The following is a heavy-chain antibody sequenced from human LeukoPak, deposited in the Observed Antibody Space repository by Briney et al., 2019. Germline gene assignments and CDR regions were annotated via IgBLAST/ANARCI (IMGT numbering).Heavy chain of an antibody. CDR1: GYTFSGYY. D-gene: IGHD2-2*01. J-gene: IGHJ6*03. CDR2: INPNTGGT. Sequence: GASVKVSCKASGYTFSGYYMHWVRQAPGQGLEWMGWINPNTGGTNYAQKFQGKVTMTRDTSISTAYMELSRLRSDDTAVYYCARDGMVVPAARYYYYYYMDVWGKGTTVTVSS. CDR3: ARDGMVVPAARYYYYYYMDV. V-gene: IGHV1-2*02.